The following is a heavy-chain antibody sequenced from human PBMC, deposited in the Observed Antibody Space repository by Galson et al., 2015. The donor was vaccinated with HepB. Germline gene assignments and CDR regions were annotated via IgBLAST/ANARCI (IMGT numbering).Heavy chain of an antibody. CDR3: ARLIEAPGDAFDI. CDR1: GYTFTNYY. D-gene: IGHD2-8*01. V-gene: IGHV1-46*01. J-gene: IGHJ3*02. Sequence: SVKVSCKASGYTFTNYYIHWVRQAPGQGLEWMGIINPSGGSRSYAQKFQGRVTMTRDKSISTAYLQWSSLKASDTAMYYCARLIEAPGDAFDIWGQGTMVTVSS. CDR2: INPSGGSR.